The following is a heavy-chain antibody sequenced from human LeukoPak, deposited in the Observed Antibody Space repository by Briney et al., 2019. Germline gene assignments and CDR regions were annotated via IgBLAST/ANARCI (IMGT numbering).Heavy chain of an antibody. CDR2: IYLRGNT. D-gene: IGHD4-17*01. Sequence: SETLSLTCTVSGGSISSSSYYWGWIRQPPGKGLEWVGEIYLRGNTNYNPSLESRVSISVDESKTQLSLRLESVTAADTAVYYCARGTITTVTDSWSPGTLVTVSS. CDR3: ARGTITTVTDS. V-gene: IGHV4-39*07. CDR1: GGSISSSSYY. J-gene: IGHJ4*02.